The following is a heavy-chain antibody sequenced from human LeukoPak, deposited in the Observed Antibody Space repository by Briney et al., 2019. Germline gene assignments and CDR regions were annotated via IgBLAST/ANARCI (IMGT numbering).Heavy chain of an antibody. J-gene: IGHJ1*01. D-gene: IGHD6-19*01. V-gene: IGHV1-2*02. CDR1: GYTFTGYY. Sequence: ASVKVSCKASGYTFTGYYMHWVRQAPGQGLEWMGWINPKSGGTNYAQKFQGRVTMTRDTSISTAYMELSRLRSDDTAVYYCARLSSGWSEPQHWGQGTLVTVSS. CDR3: ARLSSGWSEPQH. CDR2: INPKSGGT.